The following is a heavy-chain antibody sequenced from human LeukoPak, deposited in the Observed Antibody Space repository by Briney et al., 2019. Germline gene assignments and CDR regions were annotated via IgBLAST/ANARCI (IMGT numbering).Heavy chain of an antibody. D-gene: IGHD4-17*01. CDR3: ARYSGNYGLDY. Sequence: PGGSLRLSCAASGFTFSNYVIHWVRQPPGKGLEWVSLIRYDGSSKYYADCVRGRFTISRDNSKNTLYLQMNSLRAEDTAVYYCARYSGNYGLDYWGQGTLVTVSS. V-gene: IGHV3-30*02. CDR2: IRYDGSSK. CDR1: GFTFSNYV. J-gene: IGHJ4*02.